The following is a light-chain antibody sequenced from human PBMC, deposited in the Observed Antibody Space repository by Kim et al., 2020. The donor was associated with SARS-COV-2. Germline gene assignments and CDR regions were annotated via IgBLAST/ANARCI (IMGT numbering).Light chain of an antibody. Sequence: APGKTARITCVGNNIGSNSVHWYQQRTGQANVVVIYYESDRPSGIPGRVSGSNSGNTATLTISRVEAGDEADYYCQVWDSSSAHVVLGGGTQLTVL. J-gene: IGLJ3*02. CDR2: YES. V-gene: IGLV3-21*04. CDR3: QVWDSSSAHVV. CDR1: NIGSNS.